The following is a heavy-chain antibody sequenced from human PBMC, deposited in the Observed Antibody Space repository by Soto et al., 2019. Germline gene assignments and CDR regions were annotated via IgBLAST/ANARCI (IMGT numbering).Heavy chain of an antibody. D-gene: IGHD3-22*01. V-gene: IGHV3-23*01. CDR1: GFTFSSYA. CDR3: AKASELIVPRWYYDSSGYYYNPTTNYYFDY. CDR2: ISGSGGST. J-gene: IGHJ4*02. Sequence: EVQLLESGGGLVQPGGSLRLSCAASGFTFSSYAMSWVRQAPGKGLEWVSAISGSGGSTYYADSVKGRFTISRDNSKNTLYLQMNSLRAEDTAVYYCAKASELIVPRWYYDSSGYYYNPTTNYYFDYWGQGTLVTVSS.